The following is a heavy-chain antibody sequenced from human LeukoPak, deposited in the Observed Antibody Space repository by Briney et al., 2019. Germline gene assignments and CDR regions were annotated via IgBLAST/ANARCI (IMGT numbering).Heavy chain of an antibody. V-gene: IGHV3-7*05. CDR1: GFTFSNYA. CDR3: ARTAVADYDYFDY. Sequence: PGGSLRLSCAASGFTFSNYAMHWVRQAPGKGLEWVANIKQDGSEKYYVDSVKGRFTISRDNAKNSLYLQMNSLRAEDTAVYYCARTAVADYDYFDYWGQGTLVTVSS. D-gene: IGHD6-19*01. CDR2: IKQDGSEK. J-gene: IGHJ4*02.